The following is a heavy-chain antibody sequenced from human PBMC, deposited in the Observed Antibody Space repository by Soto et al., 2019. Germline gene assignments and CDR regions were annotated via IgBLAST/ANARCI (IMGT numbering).Heavy chain of an antibody. Sequence: GGSLRLSCAASGFTFSSYGMHWVRQAPGKGLEWVAVIWYDGSNKYYADSVKGRFTISRDNSKNTLYLQMNSLRAEDTAVYYCARDGGGATLFDYWGQGTLVTVSS. J-gene: IGHJ4*02. CDR1: GFTFSSYG. CDR3: ARDGGGATLFDY. D-gene: IGHD1-26*01. CDR2: IWYDGSNK. V-gene: IGHV3-33*01.